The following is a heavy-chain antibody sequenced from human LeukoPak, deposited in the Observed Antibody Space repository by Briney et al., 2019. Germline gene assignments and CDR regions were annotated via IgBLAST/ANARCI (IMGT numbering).Heavy chain of an antibody. CDR3: ARTYYSSSWHDAFDI. CDR2: INPNSGGT. Sequence: ASVKVPCKASGYTFTGYYMHWVRQAPGQGLEWMGWINPNSGGTNYAQKFQGRVTMTRDTSISTAYMELSRLRSDDTAVYYCARTYYSSSWHDAFDIWGQGTMVTVSS. D-gene: IGHD6-13*01. V-gene: IGHV1-2*02. CDR1: GYTFTGYY. J-gene: IGHJ3*02.